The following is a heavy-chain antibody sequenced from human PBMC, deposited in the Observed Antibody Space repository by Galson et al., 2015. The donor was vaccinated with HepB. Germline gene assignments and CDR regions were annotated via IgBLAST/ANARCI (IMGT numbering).Heavy chain of an antibody. V-gene: IGHV3-23*01. D-gene: IGHD1-26*01. CDR2: ISGCGSST. J-gene: IGHJ3*02. CDR3: AKGGGSYSPSSI. Sequence: SLRLSCAASGFTFSTNAMSWVGQSSVKGLEWVSTISGCGSSTYYGDSVKGRFTISRDNSNNITLSLQMNPLRVEDTAVYYCAKGGGSYSPSSIWGQGTVVTVS. CDR1: GFTFSTNA.